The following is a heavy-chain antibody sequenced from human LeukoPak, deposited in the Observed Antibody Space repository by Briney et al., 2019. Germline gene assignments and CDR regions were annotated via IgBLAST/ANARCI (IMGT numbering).Heavy chain of an antibody. CDR3: ARHVYSGSYHFDY. J-gene: IGHJ4*02. CDR1: GVPISSSNSY. D-gene: IGHD1-26*01. CDR2: IYYSGNT. V-gene: IGHV4-39*01. Sequence: SETLSLTCTVSGVPISSSNSYWGWIRQPPGKGLEWIGSIYYSGNTYYNASLKSQVSISVDTSKNQFSLKLSSVTAADTAVYYCARHVYSGSYHFDYWGQGTLVTVSS.